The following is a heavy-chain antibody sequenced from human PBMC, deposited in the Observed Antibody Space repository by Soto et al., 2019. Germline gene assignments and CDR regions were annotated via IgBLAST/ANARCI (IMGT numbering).Heavy chain of an antibody. CDR1: GFTFSSYA. Sequence: GGSLRLSCAASGFTFSSYAMHWVRQAPGKGLEYVSAISSNGGSTYYADSVKGRFTISRDNSKNTLYLQMGSLRAEDMAVYYCARAADGFGPGMDVWGQGTTVTVSS. CDR3: ARAADGFGPGMDV. D-gene: IGHD3-16*01. J-gene: IGHJ6*02. CDR2: ISSNGGST. V-gene: IGHV3-64*02.